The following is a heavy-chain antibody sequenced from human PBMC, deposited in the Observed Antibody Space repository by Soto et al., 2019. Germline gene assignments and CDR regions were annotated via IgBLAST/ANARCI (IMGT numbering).Heavy chain of an antibody. CDR1: GFTFTRYS. CDR3: ARESEDLTSNFDY. D-gene: IGHD2-15*01. J-gene: IGHJ4*02. CDR2: ISSTTNHI. Sequence: EVQLVESGGGLVKPGGSLRLSCAASGFTFTRYSMHWVRQAPGKGLEWVSSISSTTNHIYYGDSMKGRFTISRDNAKNSLYQEMNSLRAEDTAVYYCARESEDLTSNFDYWCQGNLVSVSS. V-gene: IGHV3-21*06.